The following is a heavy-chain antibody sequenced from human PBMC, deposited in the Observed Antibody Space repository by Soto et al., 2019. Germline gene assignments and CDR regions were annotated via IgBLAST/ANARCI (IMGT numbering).Heavy chain of an antibody. CDR2: VYWDDDK. Sequence: QITLKESGPTLVKPTQTLTLTCTFSGFSLSTSGAGVGWIRQPPPKALEWLAVVYWDDDKRCSPSLKSRLTITKVTSKNQVVLKMTNMDPVDKATYYCAYRLYAGWLTGSYYDYWGPGTLVTVSS. CDR1: GFSLSTSGAG. J-gene: IGHJ4*02. D-gene: IGHD7-27*01. V-gene: IGHV2-5*02. CDR3: AYRLYAGWLTGSYYDY.